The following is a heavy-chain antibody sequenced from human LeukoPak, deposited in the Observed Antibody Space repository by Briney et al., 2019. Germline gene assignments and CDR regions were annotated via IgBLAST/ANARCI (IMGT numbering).Heavy chain of an antibody. Sequence: GGSLRLSCAASGFTFSSSAMSWVRQAPGKGLEWVSSISGSGSGGSTYYADSVKGRFTISRDNSKNTLYLQMNSLRAEDTAVYYCARGPVTTFGYWGQGTLVTVSS. J-gene: IGHJ4*02. CDR3: ARGPVTTFGY. V-gene: IGHV3-23*01. CDR2: ISGSGSGGST. CDR1: GFTFSSSA. D-gene: IGHD4-17*01.